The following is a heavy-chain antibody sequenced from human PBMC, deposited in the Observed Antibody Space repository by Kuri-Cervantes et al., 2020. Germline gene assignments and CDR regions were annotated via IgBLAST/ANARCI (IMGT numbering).Heavy chain of an antibody. J-gene: IGHJ4*02. CDR1: GYSFTNFA. V-gene: IGHV1-18*01. D-gene: IGHD4-17*01. Sequence: ASVKVSCKASGYSFTNFAMNWVRQAPGQGLEWMGWISAYNGNTNYAQKLQGRVTMTTDTSTSTAYMELRSLRSDDTAVYYCAREGTTVTDFDYWGQGTLVTVSS. CDR3: AREGTTVTDFDY. CDR2: ISAYNGNT.